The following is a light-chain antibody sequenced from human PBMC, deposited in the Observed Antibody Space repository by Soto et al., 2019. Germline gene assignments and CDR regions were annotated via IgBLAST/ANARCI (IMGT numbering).Light chain of an antibody. J-gene: IGKJ1*01. V-gene: IGKV1-39*01. Sequence: DIQMTQSPSSLSASVGDRVTITCRASQSISSYLNWYQQKPGKAPKLLIYAASSLQSGVPSRFSGSGSGTDFTLTISCLQSEDFATYYCQQYYSSPRTFGQGTKVDIK. CDR3: QQYYSSPRT. CDR1: QSISSY. CDR2: AAS.